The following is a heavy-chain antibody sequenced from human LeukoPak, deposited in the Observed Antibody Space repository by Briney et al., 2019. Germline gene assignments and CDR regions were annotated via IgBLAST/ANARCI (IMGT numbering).Heavy chain of an antibody. J-gene: IGHJ6*03. CDR2: FDPEDGET. CDR1: GYTLTELS. V-gene: IGHV1-24*01. D-gene: IGHD2-15*01. CDR3: ATGAPPPGHCSGGSCHYYYYYMDV. Sequence: GASVKVSRKVSGYTLTELSMHWVRQAPGKGVEWMGGFDPEDGETIYAQKFQGRVTMTEDTSTDTAYMELSSLRSEDTAVYYCATGAPPPGHCSGGSCHYYYYYMDVWGKGTTVTVSS.